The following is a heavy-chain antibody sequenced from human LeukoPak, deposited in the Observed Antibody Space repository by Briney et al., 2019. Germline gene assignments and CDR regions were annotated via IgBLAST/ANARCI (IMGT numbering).Heavy chain of an antibody. D-gene: IGHD6-19*01. CDR3: ARGRAVAGTFPFDY. J-gene: IGHJ4*02. CDR2: ISYDGSNK. V-gene: IGHV3-30-3*01. Sequence: GGSLRLSCAASGFTFSSYAMHWVRQAPGKGLEWVAVISYDGSNKYYADSVKGRFTISRDNSKNTLYLQMNSLRAEDTAVYYCARGRAVAGTFPFDYWGQGTLVTVSS. CDR1: GFTFSSYA.